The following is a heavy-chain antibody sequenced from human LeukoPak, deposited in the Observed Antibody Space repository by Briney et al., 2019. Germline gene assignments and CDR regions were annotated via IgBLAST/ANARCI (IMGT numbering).Heavy chain of an antibody. J-gene: IGHJ4*02. CDR1: GFTFSSYS. Sequence: SGGSLRLSCGASGFTFSSYSMNWVRQAPGKGLEWVSAISSSSDYIFYADSVKGRFTISRDNAKNSLYLQMHSLRAEDTAVYYCARYGVSSSRSYIDYWGQGTLVTVSS. D-gene: IGHD2-2*01. CDR3: ARYGVSSSRSYIDY. V-gene: IGHV3-21*01. CDR2: ISSSSDYI.